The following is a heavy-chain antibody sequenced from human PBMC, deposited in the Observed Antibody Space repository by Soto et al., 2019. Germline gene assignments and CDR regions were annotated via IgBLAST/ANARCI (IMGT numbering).Heavy chain of an antibody. CDR1: GFMFSAYW. V-gene: IGHV3-7*01. CDR3: VREHWHRFAA. Sequence: PGGSLRLSCAASGFMFSAYWMSWFRQDPGKGLEWVATISGGASDKFYVDSVKGRFTISRDDSKNTLYLQMNSLRDEDTAVYYCVREHWHRFAAWGQLTLVSVSS. J-gene: IGHJ5*02. CDR2: ISGGASDK.